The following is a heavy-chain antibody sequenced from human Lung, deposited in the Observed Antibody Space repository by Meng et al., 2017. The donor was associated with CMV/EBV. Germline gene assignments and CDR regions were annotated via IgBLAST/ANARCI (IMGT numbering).Heavy chain of an antibody. CDR3: ARTRIEVEPDGRKIKYYNYGMDV. CDR2: MNPNSGNT. Sequence: SVKVSXXASGYTFTTYDINWVRQATGQGLEWMGWMNPNSGNTGYAQKFQGRVTLTRVTSITTAYMELSSLTSDDTAVYYCARTRIEVEPDGRKIKYYNYGMDVWGQRXTVPFSS. V-gene: IGHV1-8*01. J-gene: IGHJ6*01. D-gene: IGHD2-2*01. CDR1: GYTFTTYD.